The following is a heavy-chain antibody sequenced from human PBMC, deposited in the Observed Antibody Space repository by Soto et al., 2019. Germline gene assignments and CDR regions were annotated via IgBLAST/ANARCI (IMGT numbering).Heavy chain of an antibody. CDR3: AKPKGNTGYLHFDY. Sequence: EVQLLESGGDLVQPGGSLRLSCAASGFTFSIYPMSWVRQAPGKGLEWVSAISDSGSNTYYADSVKGRFTISRDNSKNTLYLQMHTLRAEDTAVYYCAKPKGNTGYLHFDYWGQGTLVTVSS. V-gene: IGHV3-23*01. D-gene: IGHD5-12*01. CDR2: ISDSGSNT. CDR1: GFTFSIYP. J-gene: IGHJ4*02.